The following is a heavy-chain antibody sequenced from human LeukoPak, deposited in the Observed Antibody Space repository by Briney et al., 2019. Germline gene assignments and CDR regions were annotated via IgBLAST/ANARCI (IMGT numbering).Heavy chain of an antibody. J-gene: IGHJ4*02. Sequence: GGSLRLSCAASGFTFSSYSMNWVRQAPGKGLEWVSSISSSSSYIYYADSVKGRFTISRDNANNSLYLQMNSLRAEDTAVYYCARVAAAAVHDWGQGTLVTVSS. D-gene: IGHD6-13*01. CDR2: ISSSSSYI. CDR3: ARVAAAAVHD. CDR1: GFTFSSYS. V-gene: IGHV3-21*01.